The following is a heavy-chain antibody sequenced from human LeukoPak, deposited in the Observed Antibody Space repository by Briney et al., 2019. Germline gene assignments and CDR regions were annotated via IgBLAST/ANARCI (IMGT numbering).Heavy chain of an antibody. CDR2: IYYSGST. CDR3: ASFIAAAGTGRRAFDI. Sequence: PSETLSLTCTVSGGSISSYYWSWIRQPPGKGLEWIGYIYYSGSTNYNPSLKSRVTISVDTSKNQFSLKLSSVTAADTAVYYCASFIAAAGTGRRAFDIWGQGTMVTVSS. J-gene: IGHJ3*02. CDR1: GGSISSYY. V-gene: IGHV4-59*01. D-gene: IGHD6-13*01.